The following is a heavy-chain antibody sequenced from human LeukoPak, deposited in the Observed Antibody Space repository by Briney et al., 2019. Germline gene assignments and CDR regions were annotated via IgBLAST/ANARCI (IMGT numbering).Heavy chain of an antibody. V-gene: IGHV1-2*02. CDR1: GYTFTSYG. CDR3: ARGIQLWSTDY. J-gene: IGHJ4*02. Sequence: GASVKVSCKASGYTFTSYGISWVRQAPGQGLEWMGWINPNSGGTNYAQKFQGRVTMTRDTSISTAYMELSRLRSDDTAVYYCARGIQLWSTDYWGQGTLVTVSS. CDR2: INPNSGGT. D-gene: IGHD5-18*01.